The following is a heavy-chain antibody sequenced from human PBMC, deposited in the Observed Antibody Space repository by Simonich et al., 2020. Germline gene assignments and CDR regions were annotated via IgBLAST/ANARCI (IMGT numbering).Heavy chain of an antibody. CDR1: GFTFSSYA. D-gene: IGHD6-6*01. J-gene: IGHJ4*02. V-gene: IGHV3-30*07. CDR3: ARDLGISYYFDY. CDR2: ISYDGSNK. Sequence: GGGVVQPGRSLRLYCAASGFTFSSYAMHGVRQAPGKGLEWVAVISYDGSNKYYADSVKGRFTISRDNSKNTLYLQMNSLRAEDTAVYYCARDLGISYYFDYWGQGTLVTVSS.